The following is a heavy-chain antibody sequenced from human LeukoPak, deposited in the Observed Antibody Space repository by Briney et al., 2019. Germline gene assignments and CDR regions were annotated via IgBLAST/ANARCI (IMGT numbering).Heavy chain of an antibody. Sequence: ASVKVSCKASGYTFTGYYMHWVRQAPGQGLEWMGRINPNSGGTNYVQKFQGRVTMTRDTSISTAYMELSRLRSDDTAVYYCARVVDTAMVTMVDWGQGTLVTVSS. V-gene: IGHV1-2*06. D-gene: IGHD5-18*01. CDR1: GYTFTGYY. CDR2: INPNSGGT. J-gene: IGHJ4*02. CDR3: ARVVDTAMVTMVD.